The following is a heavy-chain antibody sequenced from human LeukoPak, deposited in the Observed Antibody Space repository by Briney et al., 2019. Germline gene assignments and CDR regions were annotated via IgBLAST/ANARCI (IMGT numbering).Heavy chain of an antibody. Sequence: TGGSLRLSCAASGFTFSSYAMSWVRQAPGKGLEWVSAISGSGGSTYYADSVKGRFTISRDNSKNTLYLQMNSLRAEDTAVYYCASGYYYDSSGWFVDYFDYWGQGTLVTVSS. CDR2: ISGSGGST. V-gene: IGHV3-23*01. J-gene: IGHJ4*02. CDR3: ASGYYYDSSGWFVDYFDY. D-gene: IGHD3-22*01. CDR1: GFTFSSYA.